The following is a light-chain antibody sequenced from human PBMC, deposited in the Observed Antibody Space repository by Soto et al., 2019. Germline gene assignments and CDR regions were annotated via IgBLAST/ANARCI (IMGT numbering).Light chain of an antibody. CDR2: EDD. V-gene: IGLV6-57*02. CDR3: QSYDSSNRDVV. Sequence: NFMLTQPHSVSEYPGKTVTISCTGSSGTIASNYVQWYQQRPGSAPTTVIYEDDQRPSGVPDRFSGSIDISSNSASLTISGLKTEDEADYYCQSYDSSNRDVVFGGGTKLTVL. CDR1: SGTIASNY. J-gene: IGLJ2*01.